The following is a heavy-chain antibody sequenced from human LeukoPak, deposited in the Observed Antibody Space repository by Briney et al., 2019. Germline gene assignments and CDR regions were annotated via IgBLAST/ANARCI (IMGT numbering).Heavy chain of an antibody. CDR1: GGTFSSYA. CDR3: ARGRYDFWSGPREGAFDI. Sequence: SVKVSCKASGGTFSSYAISWVRQAPGQGLEWIGRIIPIFGAANYAQKFQGRVTITTDESTSKAYMELSSLRSEDTAVYYCARGRYDFWSGPREGAFDIWGQGTMVTVSS. CDR2: IIPIFGAA. J-gene: IGHJ3*02. D-gene: IGHD3-3*01. V-gene: IGHV1-69*05.